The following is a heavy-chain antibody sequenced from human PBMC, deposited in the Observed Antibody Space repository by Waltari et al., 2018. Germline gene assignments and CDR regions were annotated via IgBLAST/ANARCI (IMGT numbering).Heavy chain of an antibody. V-gene: IGHV3-66*02. D-gene: IGHD3-16*02. CDR2: IYSGGST. CDR3: ARDHRLGELSLFDY. CDR1: GFTVSSNY. J-gene: IGHJ4*02. Sequence: EVQLVESGGGLVQPGGSLRLSCAASGFTVSSNYMSWVRQAPGKGLGWVSVIYSGGSTYYADSVKGRFTISRDNSKNTLYLQMNSLRAEDTAVYYCARDHRLGELSLFDYWGQGTLVTVSS.